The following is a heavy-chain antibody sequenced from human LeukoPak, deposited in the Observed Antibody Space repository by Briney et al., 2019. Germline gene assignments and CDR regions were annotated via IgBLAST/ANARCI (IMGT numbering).Heavy chain of an antibody. J-gene: IGHJ5*02. CDR3: AREWAGGYPGWFDP. CDR2: INPNSGGT. Sequence: ASVKVSCKASGYTFTGYHMHWVRQAPGQGLEWMGWINPNSGGTNYAQKFQGRVTMTRDTSISTAYMELSRLRSDDTAVYYCAREWAGGYPGWFDPWGQGTLVTVSS. CDR1: GYTFTGYH. V-gene: IGHV1-2*02. D-gene: IGHD5-12*01.